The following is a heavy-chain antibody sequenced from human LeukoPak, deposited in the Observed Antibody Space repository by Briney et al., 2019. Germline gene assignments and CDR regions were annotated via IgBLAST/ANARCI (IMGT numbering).Heavy chain of an antibody. CDR2: MYYSGSS. CDR1: GGSISSYF. J-gene: IGHJ4*02. CDR3: ARVVVAAQSYFDY. V-gene: IGHV4-59*12. D-gene: IGHD2-15*01. Sequence: SETLSLTCTVSGGSISSYFWSWIRQPPGKGLEWIGYMYYSGSSNYKPSLKSRVTISVDTSKNQFSLKLSSVTAADTAVYYCARVVVAAQSYFDYWGQGTLVTVSS.